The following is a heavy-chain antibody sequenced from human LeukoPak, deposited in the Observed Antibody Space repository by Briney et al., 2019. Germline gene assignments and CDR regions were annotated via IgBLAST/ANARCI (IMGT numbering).Heavy chain of an antibody. CDR3: ARRQYDFWSGLSDAFDI. CDR2: IYPGDSDT. Sequence: GESLKISCKGSGYSFTSYWIGWVRQMPGKGLEWMGIIYPGDSDTRYSPSFQGQVTISADKSISTAYLQWSSLKAADTAMYYCARRQYDFWSGLSDAFDIWGQGTMVTVSS. D-gene: IGHD3-3*01. V-gene: IGHV5-51*01. J-gene: IGHJ3*02. CDR1: GYSFTSYW.